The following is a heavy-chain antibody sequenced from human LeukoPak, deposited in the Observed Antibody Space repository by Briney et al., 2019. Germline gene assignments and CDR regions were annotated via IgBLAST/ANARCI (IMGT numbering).Heavy chain of an antibody. CDR3: AREGIQLWFGLFDY. J-gene: IGHJ4*02. CDR2: ISAYNGNT. D-gene: IGHD5-18*01. CDR1: GYTFTSYG. Sequence: ASVKVSCKASGYTFTSYGISWVRQAPGQGLEWMGWISAYNGNTNYAQKPQGRVTMTTDTSTSTAYMELRSLRSDDTAVYYCAREGIQLWFGLFDYWGQGTLVTVSS. V-gene: IGHV1-18*01.